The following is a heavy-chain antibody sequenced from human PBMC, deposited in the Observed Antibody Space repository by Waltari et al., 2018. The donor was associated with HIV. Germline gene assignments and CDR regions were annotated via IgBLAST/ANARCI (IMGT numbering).Heavy chain of an antibody. Sequence: GLEWVAGSNWNGGSVGYADSVKGRFTISRDNAKNSLYLQMDSLTTEDTAVYYCAKVGPFGGAVGYDPYYFDYWGQGTLVTVSS. J-gene: IGHJ4*02. V-gene: IGHV3-9*01. D-gene: IGHD5-12*01. CDR3: AKVGPFGGAVGYDPYYFDY. CDR2: SNWNGGSV.